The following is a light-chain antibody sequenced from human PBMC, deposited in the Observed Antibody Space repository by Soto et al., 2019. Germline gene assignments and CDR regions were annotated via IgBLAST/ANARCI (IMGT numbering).Light chain of an antibody. CDR1: SSDVGGYNY. V-gene: IGLV2-14*03. CDR2: DVF. J-gene: IGLJ1*01. CDR3: TSWTSTSTYV. Sequence: QSVLTQPASVSGSPGQSITISCTGTSSDVGGYNYVSWYQQHPGKAPKLMIYDVFTRPSGVSNRFSGSKSGNTASLTISALQAEDEADYYCTSWTSTSTYVFGSGTKVTVL.